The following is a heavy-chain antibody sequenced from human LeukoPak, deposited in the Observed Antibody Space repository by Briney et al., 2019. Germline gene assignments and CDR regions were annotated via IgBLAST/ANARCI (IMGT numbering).Heavy chain of an antibody. CDR1: GFTFSDYY. J-gene: IGHJ6*03. CDR3: AREFGGHIVVVTAIRREDYYYYYMDV. V-gene: IGHV3-23*01. D-gene: IGHD2-21*02. Sequence: PGGSLRLSCAASGFTFSDYYMSWVRQAPGKGLEWVSAISGSGGSTYYADSVKGRFTISRDNSKNTLYLQMNSLRAEDTAVYYCAREFGGHIVVVTAIRREDYYYYYMDVWGKGTTVTVSS. CDR2: ISGSGGST.